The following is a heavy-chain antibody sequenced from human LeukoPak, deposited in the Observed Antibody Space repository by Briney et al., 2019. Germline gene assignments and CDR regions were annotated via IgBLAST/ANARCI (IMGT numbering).Heavy chain of an antibody. Sequence: PGGSLRLSCAASGFTFSSYWMHWVRQAPGKGLLCVSRINSDGTTTYYADSVKGRFTISRDNAKNTLYLQVNSLRAEDTAVYYCARGNYYGMDVWGQGTTVTVSS. CDR2: INSDGTTT. J-gene: IGHJ6*02. CDR3: ARGNYYGMDV. V-gene: IGHV3-74*01. CDR1: GFTFSSYW.